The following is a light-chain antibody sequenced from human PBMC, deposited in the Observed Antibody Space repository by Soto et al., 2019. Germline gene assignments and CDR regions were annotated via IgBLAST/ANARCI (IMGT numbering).Light chain of an antibody. J-gene: IGLJ2*01. Sequence: QSVLTQPPSVSGAPGQRVTISCTGSSSNIGAGYDVHWYQQLPGTAPKLLIYGNSNRHSGVPDRFSGSKSGTSASLAITGLRAEDEADYFCQSYASSLSAVVFGGGTKLTVL. CDR3: QSYASSLSAVV. CDR1: SSNIGAGYD. V-gene: IGLV1-40*01. CDR2: GNS.